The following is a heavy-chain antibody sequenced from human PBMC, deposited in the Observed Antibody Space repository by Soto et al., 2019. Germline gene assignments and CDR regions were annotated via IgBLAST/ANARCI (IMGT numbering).Heavy chain of an antibody. Sequence: QVQIQQWGAGLLKPSETLSLTCVVYGGYFSGYYWSWIRQSPGRGLEWIGEINNSGNSNYNPSLKSRITLSVDTPKNQFALELRSVTAADTALYYCARRKTFSPYYFDYWCQGTLVTVSS. D-gene: IGHD3-16*01. J-gene: IGHJ4*02. CDR1: GGYFSGYY. V-gene: IGHV4-34*01. CDR3: ARRKTFSPYYFDY. CDR2: INNSGNS.